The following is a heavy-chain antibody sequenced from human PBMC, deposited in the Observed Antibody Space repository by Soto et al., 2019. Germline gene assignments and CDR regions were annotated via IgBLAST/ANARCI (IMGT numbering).Heavy chain of an antibody. CDR3: ARPGRDCGSLGY. J-gene: IGHJ4*02. D-gene: IGHD2-21*02. Sequence: QVQLQESGPGLVKPSETLSLTCTVSGDSSSTYYWTWIRQSPAKGLEWIAFIYYGGSTNYNPSLKSRVTISVDTSKIQSSLKLNSVTAADTAVYYWARPGRDCGSLGYWGQGTLVTVSS. CDR2: IYYGGST. V-gene: IGHV4-59*08. CDR1: GDSSSTYY.